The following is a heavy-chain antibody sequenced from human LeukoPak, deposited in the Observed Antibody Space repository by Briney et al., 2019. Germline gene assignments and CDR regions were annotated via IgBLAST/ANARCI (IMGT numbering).Heavy chain of an antibody. CDR1: GGSISTNY. Sequence: SETLSLTCAVSGGSISTNYWSWIRQPPGKGLEWIGYIYYSGSTNSNPSLNSRVTISVDTSKNQFSLNLSSVTAADTAVYYCARDRGYGDYLNYFDYWGQGTLVTVSS. V-gene: IGHV4-59*01. CDR3: ARDRGYGDYLNYFDY. J-gene: IGHJ4*02. CDR2: IYYSGST. D-gene: IGHD4-17*01.